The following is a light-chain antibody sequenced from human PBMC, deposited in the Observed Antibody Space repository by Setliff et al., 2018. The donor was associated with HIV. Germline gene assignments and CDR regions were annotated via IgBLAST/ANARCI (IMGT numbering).Light chain of an antibody. CDR3: SSYTSTDTWV. CDR1: TSDIAAFKY. CDR2: EVS. J-gene: IGLJ3*02. Sequence: QSVLAQTASVSGSPGQSITIACTGTTSDIAAFKYISWYQQHPGTAPKLIIYEVSNRPSGVSYRFSGSKSGNTASLTISGLRAEDEADYYCSSYTSTDTWVFGGGTKVTVL. V-gene: IGLV2-14*03.